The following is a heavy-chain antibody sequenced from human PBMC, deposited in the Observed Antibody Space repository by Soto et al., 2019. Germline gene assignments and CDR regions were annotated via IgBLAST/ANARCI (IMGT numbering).Heavy chain of an antibody. V-gene: IGHV4-34*01. J-gene: IGHJ4*02. CDR1: GGSFSGYY. CDR3: ARVTHSDIVVVPAARGHFDY. Sequence: SETLSLTCAVYGGSFSGYYWSWIRQPPVKGLEWIGEINHSGSTNYNPSLKSRVTISVDTSKNQFSLKLSSVTAADTAVYYCARVTHSDIVVVPAARGHFDYWGQGTLVTVSS. D-gene: IGHD2-2*01. CDR2: INHSGST.